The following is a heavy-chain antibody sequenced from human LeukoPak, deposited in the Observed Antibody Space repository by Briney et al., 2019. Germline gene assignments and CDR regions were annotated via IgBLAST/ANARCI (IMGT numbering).Heavy chain of an antibody. CDR3: ARDSKLYCDDSRCHWGFDL. V-gene: IGHV3-21*01. Sequence: GGSLRLSCAASGFTFSSYSMTWVRQAPGKGLEWVSSFTSRSRSIYYADSVKGRFTISRDNAKNSLYLQMNSLRAEDTAVYYCARDSKLYCDDSRCHWGFDLWGQGTVVTVSS. J-gene: IGHJ3*01. CDR2: FTSRSRSI. CDR1: GFTFSSYS. D-gene: IGHD2-21*01.